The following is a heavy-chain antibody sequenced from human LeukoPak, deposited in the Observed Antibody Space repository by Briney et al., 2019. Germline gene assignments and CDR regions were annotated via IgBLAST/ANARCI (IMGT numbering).Heavy chain of an antibody. J-gene: IGHJ3*02. CDR3: ARESSIHDAFDI. CDR1: GGSISSGGYY. Sequence: SQTLSLTCTVSGGSISSGGYYWSWIRQPPGNGLEWIGYIYHSGSTYYNPSLKSRVTISVDRSKNQFSLKLSSVTAADTAVYYCARESSIHDAFDIWGQGTMVTVSS. D-gene: IGHD6-6*01. CDR2: IYHSGST. V-gene: IGHV4-30-2*01.